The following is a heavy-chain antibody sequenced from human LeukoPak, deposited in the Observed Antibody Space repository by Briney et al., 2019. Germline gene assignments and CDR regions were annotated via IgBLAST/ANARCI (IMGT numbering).Heavy chain of an antibody. CDR1: GGSITGHY. V-gene: IGHV4-59*11. CDR3: ARVFRGVVTSDWFDP. J-gene: IGHJ5*02. D-gene: IGHD2-21*02. CDR2: VYDNGNT. Sequence: SETLSLTCTVSGGSITGHYWTWIRQSPGKGLEWIGFVYDNGNTNYNSSLQSRVTMSVDTSTNQLSLKMTSVTAADTAIYYCARVFRGVVTSDWFDPWGQASLVTVSS.